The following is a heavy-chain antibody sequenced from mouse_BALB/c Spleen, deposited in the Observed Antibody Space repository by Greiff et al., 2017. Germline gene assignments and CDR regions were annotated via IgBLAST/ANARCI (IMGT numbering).Heavy chain of an antibody. CDR3: ARHDYGYAWFAY. J-gene: IGHJ3*01. D-gene: IGHD1-2*01. CDR1: GYTFTEYT. CDR2: INPNNGGT. V-gene: IGHV1-18*01. Sequence: EVQLQQSGPELVKPGASVKISCKTSGYTFTEYTMHWVKQSHGKSLEWIGGINPNNGGTSYNQKFKGKATLTVDKSSSTAYMQFSSLTTEDSAIYYCARHDYGYAWFAYWGQGTLVTVSA.